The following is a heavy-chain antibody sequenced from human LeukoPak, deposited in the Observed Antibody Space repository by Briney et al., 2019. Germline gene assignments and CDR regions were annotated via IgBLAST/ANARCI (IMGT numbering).Heavy chain of an antibody. J-gene: IGHJ3*02. Sequence: GGSLRLSCAASRFTFSSYAMHWVRQAPGKGLEYVSGISSNGASTYYAQSVKGRFTISRDNSKNTLYLQMDSLRAEDTAVYYCAREGPQQLVRMRYAFDIWGQGTMVTVSS. CDR3: AREGPQQLVRMRYAFDI. CDR2: ISSNGAST. CDR1: RFTFSSYA. V-gene: IGHV3-64*01. D-gene: IGHD6-13*01.